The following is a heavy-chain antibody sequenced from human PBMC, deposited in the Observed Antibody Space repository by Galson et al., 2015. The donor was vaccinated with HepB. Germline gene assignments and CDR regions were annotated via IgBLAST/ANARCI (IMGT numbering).Heavy chain of an antibody. CDR1: GFTFSSYA. D-gene: IGHD6-13*01. J-gene: IGHJ5*02. CDR3: ARVGSGSSWYDGWKHWFDP. V-gene: IGHV3-23*01. Sequence: LRLSCAASGFTFSSYAMSWVRQAPGKGLEWVSAISGSGGSTYYADSVKGRFTISRDNSKNTLYLQMNSLRAEDTAVYYCARVGSGSSWYDGWKHWFDPWGQGTLVTVSS. CDR2: ISGSGGST.